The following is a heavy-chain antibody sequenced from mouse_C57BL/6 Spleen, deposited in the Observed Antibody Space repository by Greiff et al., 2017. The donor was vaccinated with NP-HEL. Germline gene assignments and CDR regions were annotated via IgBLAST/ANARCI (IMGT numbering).Heavy chain of an antibody. D-gene: IGHD2-4*01. CDR2: ISYDGSN. Sequence: DVKLQESGPGLVKPSQSLSLTCSVTGYSITSGYYWNWIRQFPGNKLEWMGYISYDGSNNYNPSLKNRISITRDTSKNQFFLKLNSVTTEDTATYYCARVYDYDVRYFDYWGQGTTLTVSS. J-gene: IGHJ2*01. V-gene: IGHV3-6*01. CDR3: ARVYDYDVRYFDY. CDR1: GYSITSGYY.